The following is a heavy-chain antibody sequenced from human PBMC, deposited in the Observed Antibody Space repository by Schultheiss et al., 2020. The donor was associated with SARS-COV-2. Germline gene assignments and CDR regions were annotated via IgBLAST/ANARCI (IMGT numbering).Heavy chain of an antibody. J-gene: IGHJ4*02. D-gene: IGHD6-19*01. CDR2: ISSSGSTI. V-gene: IGHV3-11*01. Sequence: GESLKISCAASGFTFSDYYMSWIRQAPGKGLEWVSYISSSGSTIYYADSVKGRFTISRDNAKNSLYLQMNSLRAEDTAVYYCAREGIAVAGSYYFDYWGQGTLVTVSS. CDR1: GFTFSDYY. CDR3: AREGIAVAGSYYFDY.